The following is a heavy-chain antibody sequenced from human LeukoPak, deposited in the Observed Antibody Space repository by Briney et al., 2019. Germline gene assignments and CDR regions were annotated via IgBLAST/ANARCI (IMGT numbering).Heavy chain of an antibody. D-gene: IGHD6-19*01. V-gene: IGHV4-39*07. Sequence: SETLSLTCTVSGGSISSSSYYWGWIRQPPGKGLEWIGSIYYSGSTNYNPSLKSRVTISVDTSKNQFSLKLSSVTAADTAVYYCASRKGYSSGWPDAFDIWGQGTMVTVSS. CDR3: ASRKGYSSGWPDAFDI. CDR1: GGSISSSSYY. J-gene: IGHJ3*02. CDR2: IYYSGST.